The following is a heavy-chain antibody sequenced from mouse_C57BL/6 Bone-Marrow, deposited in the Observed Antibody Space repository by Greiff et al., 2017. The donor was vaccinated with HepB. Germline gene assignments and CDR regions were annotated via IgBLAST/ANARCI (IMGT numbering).Heavy chain of an antibody. CDR2: ISYDGSN. J-gene: IGHJ3*01. Sequence: EVKVEESGPGLVKPSQSLSLTCSVTGYSITSGYYWNWIRQFPGNKLEWMGYISYDGSNNYNPSLKNRISITRDTSKNQFFLKLNSVTTEDTATYYCARGEWFAYWGQGTLVTVSA. CDR3: ARGEWFAY. CDR1: GYSITSGYY. V-gene: IGHV3-6*01.